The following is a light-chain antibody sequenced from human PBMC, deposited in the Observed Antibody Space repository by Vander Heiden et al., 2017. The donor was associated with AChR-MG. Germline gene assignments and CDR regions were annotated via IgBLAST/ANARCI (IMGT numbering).Light chain of an antibody. V-gene: IGLV2-14*01. CDR2: DVT. J-gene: IGLJ2*01. CDR3: SSSTTISTWV. CDR1: GSDVGGHES. Sequence: QSALTQPASVSGSPGQSITISCTGSGSDVGGHESVSWYQQRPGKAPQLMIYDVTQRPSGVSNRFSGSKSGDTASLTISGLRAEDEAAYYCSSSTTISTWVFGGGTKVTVL.